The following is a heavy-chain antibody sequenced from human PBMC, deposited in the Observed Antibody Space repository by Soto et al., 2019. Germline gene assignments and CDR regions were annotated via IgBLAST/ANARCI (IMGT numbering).Heavy chain of an antibody. V-gene: IGHV1-46*01. CDR1: GYTFTDHF. D-gene: IGHD6-19*01. CDR2: INPSDGST. CDR3: AVLDSSAYNMLDY. J-gene: IGHJ4*02. Sequence: ASVKVSCKATGYTFTDHFFHWVRQAPGQGLEWMGVINPSDGSTTYAQKFQGRFTLARDTSTSTVYMELSSLKSEDTAVYYCAVLDSSAYNMLDYWGPGPLLTVS.